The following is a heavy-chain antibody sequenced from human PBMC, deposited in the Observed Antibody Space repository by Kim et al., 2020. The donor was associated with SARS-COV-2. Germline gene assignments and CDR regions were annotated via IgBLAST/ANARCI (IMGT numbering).Heavy chain of an antibody. V-gene: IGHV3-43*01. CDR3: AKDAYSDSLGYAHGDY. J-gene: IGHJ4*02. D-gene: IGHD3-22*01. Sequence: DSVKGRFTISRNNSKNSLYLQLNSLRNEDTAFYYCAKDAYSDSLGYAHGDYWGQGILVTVSS.